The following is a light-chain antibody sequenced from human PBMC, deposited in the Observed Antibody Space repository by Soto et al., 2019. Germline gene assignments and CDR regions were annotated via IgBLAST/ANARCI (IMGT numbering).Light chain of an antibody. CDR2: GVT. CDR3: SSFTTTYFYV. CDR1: GGDIGAYNY. V-gene: IGLV2-14*01. Sequence: QSALTQPASVSGSLGQSITLSCTGSGGDIGAYNYVSWYQQHPGKAPKLIIYGVTHRPSGVSSRFSASKSAYTASLTISALQAEDEADYYCSSFTTTYFYVFGIGTKLTVL. J-gene: IGLJ1*01.